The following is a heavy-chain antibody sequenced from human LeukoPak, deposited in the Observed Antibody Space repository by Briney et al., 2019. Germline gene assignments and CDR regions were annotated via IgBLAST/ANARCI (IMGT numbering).Heavy chain of an antibody. D-gene: IGHD2-15*01. Sequence: ASVKVSCKASGYTFTSYGMSWVRQAPGQGLEWMAWISAYNGNTNYAQKLQGRVTMTTDTSTSTAYMELRSLRSDDTAVYYCARDAPVVVAATPLDYWGQGNLVTVSS. CDR3: ARDAPVVVAATPLDY. CDR1: GYTFTSYG. CDR2: ISAYNGNT. V-gene: IGHV1-18*01. J-gene: IGHJ4*02.